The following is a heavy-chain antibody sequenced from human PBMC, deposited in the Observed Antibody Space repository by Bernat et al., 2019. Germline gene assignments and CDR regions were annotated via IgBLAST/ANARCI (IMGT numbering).Heavy chain of an antibody. V-gene: IGHV3-30*18. J-gene: IGHJ4*02. CDR3: AKSTMYYFDY. CDR2: ISYDGSNK. CDR1: GFTFSSYG. D-gene: IGHD5-24*01. Sequence: QVQLVESGGGVVQPGRSLRLSCAASGFTFSSYGMHWVRQAPGKGLEWVAVISYDGSNKYYADSVKGRFTITRDNSKNTLYLQMNSLRAEDTAVYYGAKSTMYYFDYWGQGTQVTVSS.